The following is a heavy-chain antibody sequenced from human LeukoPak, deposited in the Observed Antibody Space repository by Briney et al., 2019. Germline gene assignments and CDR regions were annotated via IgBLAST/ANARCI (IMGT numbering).Heavy chain of an antibody. V-gene: IGHV4-39*07. D-gene: IGHD5-18*01. CDR2: IYYSGTT. CDR1: GGSISSSPYY. CDR3: AKGAGGFSYYNWFDP. Sequence: SETLSLTCTVSGGSISSSPYYWGWIRQPPGKALESIGSIYYSGTTHYNPSLESRVTISVDTSKNQFSLKLASVTAADTAIYYCAKGAGGFSYYNWFDPWGQGTLVTVSS. J-gene: IGHJ5*02.